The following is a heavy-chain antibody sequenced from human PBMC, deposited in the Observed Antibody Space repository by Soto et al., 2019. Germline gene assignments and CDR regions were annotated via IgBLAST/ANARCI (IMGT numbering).Heavy chain of an antibody. CDR2: ISYDGSNK. CDR3: ERHLPANNWNGIMDV. D-gene: IGHD1-20*01. V-gene: IGHV3-30-3*01. Sequence: PGGSLRLSCAASGFTFSSYAMHWVRQAPGKGLEWVAVISYDGSNKYYADSVKGRFTISRDNSKNTLYLQMNSLRAEDTAVYYCERHLPANNWNGIMDVWGQGTTVTVYS. CDR1: GFTFSSYA. J-gene: IGHJ6*02.